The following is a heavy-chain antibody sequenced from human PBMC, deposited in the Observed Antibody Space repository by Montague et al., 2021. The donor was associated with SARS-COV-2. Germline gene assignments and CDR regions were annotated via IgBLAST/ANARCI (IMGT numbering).Heavy chain of an antibody. CDR2: ISYGGIA. V-gene: IGHV4-4*02. J-gene: IGHJ4*02. D-gene: IGHD2/OR15-2a*01. CDR3: AGKVLTVSADY. Sequence: SETLSLTCAVSGVSITSTNWWCLFRQPPGKGLEWIGEISYGGIATYNPSLKSRATISMDRSRNLFSLKLSSVTAADTAIYYCAGKVLTVSADYWGQGTLVTVS. CDR1: GVSITSTNW.